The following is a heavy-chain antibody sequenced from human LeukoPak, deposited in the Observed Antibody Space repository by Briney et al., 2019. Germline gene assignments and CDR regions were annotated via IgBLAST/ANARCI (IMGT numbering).Heavy chain of an antibody. D-gene: IGHD3-9*01. V-gene: IGHV4-59*08. J-gene: IGHJ4*02. CDR1: AGSISTFS. Sequence: SETLSLTCSVSAGSISTFSWSWIRQPPGKGLEWIGYMYDTGSPNYNPSLKSRVTISVDPSKNQFSLKLSSVTAADTAVYYCARGSVYYDILTGYYRLENRYYFDYWGQGTLVTVSS. CDR3: ARGSVYYDILTGYYRLENRYYFDY. CDR2: MYDTGSP.